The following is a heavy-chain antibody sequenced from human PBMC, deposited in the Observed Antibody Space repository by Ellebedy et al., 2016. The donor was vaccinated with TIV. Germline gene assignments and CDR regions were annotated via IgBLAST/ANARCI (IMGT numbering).Heavy chain of an antibody. CDR3: ARDSYYYDSSGYYPLGAFDY. Sequence: SETLSLTCTVSGGSISSSSYYRSWIRQPPGKGLEWIGYIYYSGSTNYNPSLKSRVTISVDTSKNQFSLKLSSVTAADTAVYYCARDSYYYDSSGYYPLGAFDYWGQGTLVTVSS. CDR1: GGSISSSSYY. J-gene: IGHJ4*02. V-gene: IGHV4-61*01. D-gene: IGHD3-22*01. CDR2: IYYSGST.